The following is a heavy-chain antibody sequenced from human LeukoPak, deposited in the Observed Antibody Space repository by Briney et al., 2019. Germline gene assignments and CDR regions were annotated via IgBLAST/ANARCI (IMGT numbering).Heavy chain of an antibody. V-gene: IGHV1-69*05. CDR1: GGTFSSYA. Sequence: GASVKVSCKASGGTFSSYAISWVRQAPGQGLEWMGGIIPIFGTANYAQKFQGRVTITTDESTSTAYMELSSLRSEDTAVYYCARERSRDGYNSDAFAIWGQGTMVTVST. CDR2: IIPIFGTA. D-gene: IGHD5-24*01. J-gene: IGHJ3*02. CDR3: ARERSRDGYNSDAFAI.